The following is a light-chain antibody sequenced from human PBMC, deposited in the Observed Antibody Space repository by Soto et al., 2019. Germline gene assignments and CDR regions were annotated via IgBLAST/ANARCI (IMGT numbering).Light chain of an antibody. Sequence: DIQMTQSPSSLSASVGDRVTITCRASQSISSYLNWYQQKPGKAPKVLIYAASSLQSGVPSRFSGSGSETHFILTISSLQPEDFTTYYCQQSYSTPWTFGQETKVEIK. CDR3: QQSYSTPWT. CDR2: AAS. V-gene: IGKV1-39*01. CDR1: QSISSY. J-gene: IGKJ1*01.